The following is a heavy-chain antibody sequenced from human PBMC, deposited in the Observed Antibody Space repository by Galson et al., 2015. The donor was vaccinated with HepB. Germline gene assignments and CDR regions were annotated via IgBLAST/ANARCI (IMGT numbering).Heavy chain of an antibody. CDR1: GGTFSSYA. J-gene: IGHJ6*03. CDR2: IIPIFGTA. Sequence: SVKVSCKASGGTFSSYAISWVRQAPGQGLEWMGGIIPIFGTANYAQKFQGRVTITADESTSTAYMELSSLRSEDTAVYYCARVGSPSYSHPSWSAVIAARPVGGYYYYMDVWGKGTTVTVSS. CDR3: ARVGSPSYSHPSWSAVIAARPVGGYYYYMDV. V-gene: IGHV1-69*13. D-gene: IGHD6-6*01.